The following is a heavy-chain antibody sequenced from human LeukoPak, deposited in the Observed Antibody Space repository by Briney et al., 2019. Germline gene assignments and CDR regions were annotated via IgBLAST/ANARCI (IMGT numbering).Heavy chain of an antibody. J-gene: IGHJ1*01. CDR1: GFTLGSFG. Sequence: GRSPRLSRAASGFTLGSFGMHWVRQAPGKGLEWVAVIWYDGSNEYYADSVKGRFTITRDNSKNTVYLQMNSLRVEDSAVYYCAKLTGTTPPYWGQGTLVTVSS. D-gene: IGHD1-20*01. CDR3: AKLTGTTPPY. CDR2: IWYDGSNE. V-gene: IGHV3-33*06.